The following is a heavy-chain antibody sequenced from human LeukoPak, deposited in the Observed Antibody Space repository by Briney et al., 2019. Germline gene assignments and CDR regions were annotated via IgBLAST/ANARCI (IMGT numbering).Heavy chain of an antibody. CDR3: ARDNLVGPADTYFGL. D-gene: IGHD2-2*01. J-gene: IGHJ2*01. CDR1: GYAFTAYY. Sequence: ASVKVSCKASGYAFTAYYIHWIRQAPGQGLEWMGWINPKSGDTHYPQKFQGRVTMTRDTSISTVYMELGTLRSDDTAVYYCARDNLVGPADTYFGLWGRGTLLTVSS. CDR2: INPKSGDT. V-gene: IGHV1-2*02.